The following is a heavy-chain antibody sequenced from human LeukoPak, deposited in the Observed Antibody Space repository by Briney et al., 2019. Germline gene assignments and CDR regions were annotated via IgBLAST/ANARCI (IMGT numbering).Heavy chain of an antibody. CDR2: INHSGST. Sequence: PSETLSLTCAVYGGSFSGYYWSWIRQPPGKGLEWIGEINHSGSTNYNPSLKSRVTISVDTSKNQFSLKLSSVTAADTAVYYCIADCSSTSCYGQRDYWGQGTLVTVSS. J-gene: IGHJ4*02. D-gene: IGHD2-2*01. V-gene: IGHV4-34*01. CDR3: IADCSSTSCYGQRDY. CDR1: GGSFSGYY.